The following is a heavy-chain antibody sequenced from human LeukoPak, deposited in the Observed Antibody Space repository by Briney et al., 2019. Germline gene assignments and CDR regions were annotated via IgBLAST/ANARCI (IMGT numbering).Heavy chain of an antibody. J-gene: IGHJ4*02. CDR2: IKEDGTEA. CDR3: ARYLYDSSAFDY. CDR1: GFSFSRYQ. V-gene: IGHV3-7*05. Sequence: PGRCLSPACAASGFSFSRYQITSLSQAPGKCMELVATIKEDGTEAYYVDSVKGRLTISRDNAKNFLYLHMNSLRVEDTAVYYGARYLYDSSAFDYWGQGTLVTVSS. D-gene: IGHD3-22*01.